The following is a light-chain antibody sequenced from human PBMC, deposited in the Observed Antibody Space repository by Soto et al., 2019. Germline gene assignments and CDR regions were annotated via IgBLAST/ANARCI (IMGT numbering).Light chain of an antibody. V-gene: IGLV2-14*03. CDR2: DVS. J-gene: IGLJ1*01. Sequence: QSVLTQPASVSGSPGQSITISCTGTSSDVGGYNYVSWYQHHPGKAPKLMIYDVSNRPSGVSNRFSGSKSGNTASLTISGLQAEVEADYYCSSYTSSSTLGGVFGTGTKVTVL. CDR1: SSDVGGYNY. CDR3: SSYTSSSTLGGV.